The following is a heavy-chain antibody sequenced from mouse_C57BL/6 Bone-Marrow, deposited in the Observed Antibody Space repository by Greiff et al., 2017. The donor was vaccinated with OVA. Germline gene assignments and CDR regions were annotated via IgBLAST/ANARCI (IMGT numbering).Heavy chain of an antibody. Sequence: EVKLMESGGGLVQPGGSLKLSCAASGFTFSDYGMAWVRQAPRKGPEWVAFISNLAYSIYYADTVTGRFTISRENAKNTLYLEMSSLRSEDTAMYYCARQGLLRSPYAMDYWGQGTSVTVSS. J-gene: IGHJ4*01. CDR3: ARQGLLRSPYAMDY. CDR2: ISNLAYSI. V-gene: IGHV5-15*01. CDR1: GFTFSDYG. D-gene: IGHD1-1*01.